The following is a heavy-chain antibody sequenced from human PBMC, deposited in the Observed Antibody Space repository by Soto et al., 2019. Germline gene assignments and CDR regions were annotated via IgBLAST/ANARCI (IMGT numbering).Heavy chain of an antibody. CDR2: IYPGNSNT. Sequence: PGESLKISCKGSGYSFTNYWIGWVRQMPGTGLEWMGIIYPGNSNTRYSPSFEGQVTMSADKSISTAYLQWSSLRASDTAIYFCARPSDVGLASSFEYWGQGTQVTVS. J-gene: IGHJ4*02. V-gene: IGHV5-51*01. CDR1: GYSFTNYW. CDR3: ARPSDVGLASSFEY.